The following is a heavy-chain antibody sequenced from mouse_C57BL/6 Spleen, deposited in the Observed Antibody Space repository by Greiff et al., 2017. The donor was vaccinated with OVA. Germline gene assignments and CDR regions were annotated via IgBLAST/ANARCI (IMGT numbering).Heavy chain of an antibody. CDR1: GYTFTSYW. V-gene: IGHV1-72*01. D-gene: IGHD2-5*01. CDR3: ARSRPDYSTYVLYFDY. Sequence: VQLQQPGAELVKPGASVKLSCKASGYTFTSYWMHWVKQRPGRGLEWIGRIDPNSGGTKYNEKFKSKATLTVDKPSSTAYMQLSSLTSEDSAVYYCARSRPDYSTYVLYFDYWGQGTTLTVSS. CDR2: IDPNSGGT. J-gene: IGHJ2*01.